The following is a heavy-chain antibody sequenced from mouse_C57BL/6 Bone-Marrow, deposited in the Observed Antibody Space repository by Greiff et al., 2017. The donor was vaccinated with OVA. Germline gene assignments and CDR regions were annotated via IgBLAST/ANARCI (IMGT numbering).Heavy chain of an antibody. D-gene: IGHD3-2*02. CDR3: ARKGENISGLPYAMDY. V-gene: IGHV1-9*01. CDR2: ILPGSGST. J-gene: IGHJ4*01. Sequence: VQLQQSGAELMKPGASVKLSCKATGYTFTGYWIEWVKQRPGHGLEWIGEILPGSGSTNYNEKFKGKATFTADTSSNTAYMQLSSLTSEDSAVYYCARKGENISGLPYAMDYWGQGTSVTVSS. CDR1: GYTFTGYW.